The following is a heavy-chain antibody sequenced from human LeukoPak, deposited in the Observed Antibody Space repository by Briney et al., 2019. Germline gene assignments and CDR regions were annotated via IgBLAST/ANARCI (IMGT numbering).Heavy chain of an antibody. CDR2: IYRGGGS. D-gene: IGHD1-14*01. CDR1: GCDNSSKY. J-gene: IGHJ2*01. Sequence: GGALTLSCPASGCDNSSKYWSGLGPPPAKGLEWVSVIYRGGGSYYADSVKGSFTLSRANSKNTIDLQMNRLTAEDTAVYFCARDWECHRTICPDYWYFDLWGRGTQVTVSS. V-gene: IGHV3-53*01. CDR3: ARDWECHRTICPDYWYFDL.